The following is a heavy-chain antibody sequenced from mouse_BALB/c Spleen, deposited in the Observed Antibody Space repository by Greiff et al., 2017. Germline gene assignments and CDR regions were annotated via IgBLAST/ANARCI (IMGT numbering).Heavy chain of an antibody. CDR3: ARYYYGNYEFAY. J-gene: IGHJ3*01. D-gene: IGHD2-1*01. CDR1: GYSITSGYY. V-gene: IGHV3-6*02. Sequence: EVHLVESGPGLVKPSQSLSLTCSVTGYSITSGYYWTWIRQFPGNKLEWMGYISYDGSNNYNPSLKNRISITRDTSKNQFFLKLNSVTTEDTATYYCARYYYGNYEFAYWGQGTLVTVSA. CDR2: ISYDGSN.